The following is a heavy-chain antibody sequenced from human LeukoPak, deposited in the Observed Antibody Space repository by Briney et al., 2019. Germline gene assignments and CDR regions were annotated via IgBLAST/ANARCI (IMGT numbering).Heavy chain of an antibody. J-gene: IGHJ5*02. V-gene: IGHV4-59*01. Sequence: PSETLSLTCTVSGGSISSYYWSWIRQPPGKGLEWIGYIYYSGSTNYNPSLKSRVTISVDTSKNQFSLKLSFVTAADTAVYYCARGYFDWQRFDPWGQGTLVTVSS. CDR1: GGSISSYY. CDR3: ARGYFDWQRFDP. D-gene: IGHD3-9*01. CDR2: IYYSGST.